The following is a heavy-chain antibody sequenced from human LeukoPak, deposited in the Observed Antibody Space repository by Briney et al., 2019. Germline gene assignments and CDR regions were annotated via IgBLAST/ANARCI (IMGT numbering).Heavy chain of an antibody. CDR3: ARPVYCSSTCCHNIDI. V-gene: IGHV4-39*01. D-gene: IGHD2-2*02. Sequence: SETLSLTCTVSGGSISSSSYYWGWSRQPPGKGLEWIGSIYYCGSTYYNPSLKSRVTISVDTSKNQFSLKLSSVTAADTAVYYCARPVYCSSTCCHNIDIWGQGTMVTVSS. J-gene: IGHJ3*02. CDR1: GGSISSSSYY. CDR2: IYYCGST.